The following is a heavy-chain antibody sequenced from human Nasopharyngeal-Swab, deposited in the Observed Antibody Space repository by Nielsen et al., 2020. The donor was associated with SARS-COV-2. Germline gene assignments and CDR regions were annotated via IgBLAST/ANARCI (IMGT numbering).Heavy chain of an antibody. CDR3: AKDMSPNTYYYYMDV. J-gene: IGHJ6*03. CDR2: ISWNSGSI. Sequence: GGSLRLFCAASGFTFDDYAMHWVRQAPGKGLEWVSGISWNSGSIGYADSVKGRFTISRDNAKNSLYLQMNSLRAEDTALYYCAKDMSPNTYYYYMDVWGKGTTVTVSS. CDR1: GFTFDDYA. V-gene: IGHV3-9*01.